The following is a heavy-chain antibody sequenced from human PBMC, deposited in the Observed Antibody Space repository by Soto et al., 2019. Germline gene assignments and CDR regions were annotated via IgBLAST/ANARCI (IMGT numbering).Heavy chain of an antibody. V-gene: IGHV1-3*01. Sequence: ASVKVSCKASGYTFSNHAMHWVRQAPGQRLEWMGWINAGNGNTKYSQKFQGRVTITRDTSASTAYMELSSLRSEDTAVDYCGRRNTLLLVLPPPAPRGQGTSVPVSP. J-gene: IGHJ5*02. CDR3: GRRNTLLLVLPPPAP. CDR2: INAGNGNT. D-gene: IGHD1-26*01. CDR1: GYTFSNHA.